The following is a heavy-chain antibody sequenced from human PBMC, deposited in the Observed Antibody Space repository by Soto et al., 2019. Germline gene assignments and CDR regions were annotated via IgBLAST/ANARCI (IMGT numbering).Heavy chain of an antibody. Sequence: QVQLVESGGGVVQPGRSLRLSCAASGFTFSNYGMHWVRQAPGKGLEWVAVIWFDGSNEYYAASVNGRFTISRDNSKNTLYLQMNSLRAEDTAVYYCARDQSRFSRFWLDPWGQGTLVTVSS. CDR3: ARDQSRFSRFWLDP. CDR2: IWFDGSNE. J-gene: IGHJ5*02. CDR1: GFTFSNYG. V-gene: IGHV3-33*01. D-gene: IGHD3-16*01.